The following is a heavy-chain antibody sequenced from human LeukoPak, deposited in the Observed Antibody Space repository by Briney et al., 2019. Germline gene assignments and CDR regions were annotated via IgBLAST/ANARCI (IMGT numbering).Heavy chain of an antibody. Sequence: GGSLRLSCAASGFTFSTYWMSWVRQAPGKGLEWVANINQHATEKYYEDSVKGRFTISRDDAKNSLYLQMNSLRAEDTAVYYCARGYSYGYYFDYWGQGTLVTVSS. D-gene: IGHD5-18*01. J-gene: IGHJ4*02. CDR2: INQHATEK. CDR3: ARGYSYGYYFDY. V-gene: IGHV3-7*03. CDR1: GFTFSTYW.